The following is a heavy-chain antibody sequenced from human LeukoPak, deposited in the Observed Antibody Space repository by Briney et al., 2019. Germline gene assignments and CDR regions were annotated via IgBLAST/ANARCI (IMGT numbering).Heavy chain of an antibody. Sequence: GGSLRLSCAASGFTFSDYFMTWIRQAPGKGLEWVSGISTSGSAIYYADSVRGRFTISRDNAKNSLYLQMNSLRAEDTAVYYCARETPYSSSWTVFDYWGLGTLVTVSS. CDR1: GFTFSDYF. V-gene: IGHV3-11*04. CDR3: ARETPYSSSWTVFDY. CDR2: ISTSGSAI. D-gene: IGHD6-13*01. J-gene: IGHJ4*02.